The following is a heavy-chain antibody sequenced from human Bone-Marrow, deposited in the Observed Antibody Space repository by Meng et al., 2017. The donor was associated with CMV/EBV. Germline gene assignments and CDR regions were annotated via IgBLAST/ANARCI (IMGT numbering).Heavy chain of an antibody. V-gene: IGHV4-34*01. D-gene: IGHD3-10*01. CDR1: GGCFSGSY. Sequence: QVPRQRWGAGLFKPSGSLFLTCAFYGGCFSGSYWRWIRQPPGKWLEWIGEINHSGSTNYNPSLQSRVTISVDTSKNQFSLKLSSVTAADTAVYYCARGLRITMVRGARLDYWGQGTLVTVSS. CDR2: INHSGST. J-gene: IGHJ4*02. CDR3: ARGLRITMVRGARLDY.